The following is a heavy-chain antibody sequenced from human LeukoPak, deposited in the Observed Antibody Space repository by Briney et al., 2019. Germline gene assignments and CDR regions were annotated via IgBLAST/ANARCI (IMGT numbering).Heavy chain of an antibody. CDR2: FYTIGST. CDR3: ARSAPSVTSYYSDS. Sequence: PSETLSLTCTVSGDSISRYYWSWIRQPAGKGLEWIGRFYTIGSTNYNPSLKSRVTMSLDTSKNQFSLTLNSVTAADTAVYYCARSAPSVTSYYSDSWGQGTLVTVSS. D-gene: IGHD4-17*01. J-gene: IGHJ4*02. V-gene: IGHV4-4*07. CDR1: GDSISRYY.